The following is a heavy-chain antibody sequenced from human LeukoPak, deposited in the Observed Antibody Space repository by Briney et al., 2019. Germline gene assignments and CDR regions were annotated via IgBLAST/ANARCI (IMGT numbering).Heavy chain of an antibody. Sequence: SETLSLTCAVYGGSFSGYYWSWIRQPLGKGLEWIGEINHSGSTNYNPSLKSRVTISVDTSKNQFSLKLSSVTAADTAVYYCARAATLDYWGQGTLVTVSS. CDR2: INHSGST. CDR3: ARAATLDY. V-gene: IGHV4-34*01. J-gene: IGHJ4*02. CDR1: GGSFSGYY. D-gene: IGHD1-26*01.